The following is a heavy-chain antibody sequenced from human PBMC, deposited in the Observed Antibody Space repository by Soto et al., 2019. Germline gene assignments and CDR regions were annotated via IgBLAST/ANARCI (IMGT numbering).Heavy chain of an antibody. CDR1: GGSISSGNSY. V-gene: IGHV4-31*03. Sequence: QVQLQESGPGLVKPSQTLSLTCSVSGGSISSGNSYWSWIRQRPGAGLEWIGYIFYSGSFYSTPSLRARVLILADTSKNQFTLTLSSVTAADTAVYFCARAPETPSIFVVALPYFFDYWGQGTLVTVSS. D-gene: IGHD2-15*01. CDR2: IFYSGSF. CDR3: ARAPETPSIFVVALPYFFDY. J-gene: IGHJ4*02.